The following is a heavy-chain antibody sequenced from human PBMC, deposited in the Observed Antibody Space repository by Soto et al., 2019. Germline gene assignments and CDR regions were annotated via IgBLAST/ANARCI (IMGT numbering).Heavy chain of an antibody. D-gene: IGHD1-7*01. CDR3: AXDPGNXXDXXXX. V-gene: IGHV4-31*03. CDR1: GGSISSGGYY. J-gene: IGHJ4*01. Sequence: SETLSLTCTVSGGSISSGGYYWSWIRQHPGKGLEWIGYIYYSGSTYYNPSLKSRVTISVDTSKNQFSLKLSSVTAADTAVYYCAXDPGNXXDXXXXXXXGTLVTVS. CDR2: IYYSGST.